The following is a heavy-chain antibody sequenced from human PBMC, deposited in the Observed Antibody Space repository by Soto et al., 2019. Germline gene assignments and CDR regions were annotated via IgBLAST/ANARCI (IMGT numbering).Heavy chain of an antibody. CDR3: ARVQALAALYGADV. V-gene: IGHV3-21*01. D-gene: IGHD6-13*01. J-gene: IGHJ6*02. Sequence: EVQLVESGGGLVKPGGSLRLSCAASGLTFSNYNINWVRQAPGKWLEWVSSIGTSSSYIYYADSVKGRFTISRDNAKNSLYLQMNSLRAEDTAVYYCARVQALAALYGADVWGQGTTVTVSS. CDR1: GLTFSNYN. CDR2: IGTSSSYI.